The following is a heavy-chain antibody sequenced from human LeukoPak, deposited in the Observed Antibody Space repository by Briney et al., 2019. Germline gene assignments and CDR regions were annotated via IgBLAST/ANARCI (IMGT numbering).Heavy chain of an antibody. V-gene: IGHV4-4*02. CDR3: AREGWFGEPPSHWFDP. J-gene: IGHJ5*02. CDR2: IYHSGST. Sequence: SETLSLTCAVSGGPLSSSNWWSWVRQPPGKGLEWIGEIYHSGSTNYNPSLKSRVTISVDKSKNQFSLKLSSVTAADTAVYYCAREGWFGEPPSHWFDPWGQGTLVTVSS. CDR1: GGPLSSSNW. D-gene: IGHD3-10*01.